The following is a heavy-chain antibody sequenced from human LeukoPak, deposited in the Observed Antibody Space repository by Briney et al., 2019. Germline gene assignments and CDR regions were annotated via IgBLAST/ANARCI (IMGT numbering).Heavy chain of an antibody. J-gene: IGHJ4*02. CDR2: ISWNSGTI. CDR1: GFTFDDYA. CDR3: ARDIPEEGATAFDY. D-gene: IGHD1-14*01. Sequence: AGGSLRLSCIASGFTFDDYAMHWVRQAPGKGLEWVSGISWNSGTIGYADSVKGRFTISRDNARNSLYLQMNSLRAEETAVYYCARDIPEEGATAFDYWGQGTLVTVSS. V-gene: IGHV3-9*01.